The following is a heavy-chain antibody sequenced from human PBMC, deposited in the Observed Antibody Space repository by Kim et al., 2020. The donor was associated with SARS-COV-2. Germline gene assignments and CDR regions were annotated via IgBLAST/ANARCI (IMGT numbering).Heavy chain of an antibody. D-gene: IGHD3-22*01. CDR1: GFTFSSYS. CDR3: AREGASSTMIVVFHYFDY. V-gene: IGHV3-48*02. J-gene: IGHJ4*02. Sequence: GGSLRLSCAASGFTFSSYSMNWVRQAPGKGLEWVSYISSSSSTIYYADSVKGRFTISRDNAKNSLYLQMNSLRDEDTAVYYWAREGASSTMIVVFHYFDYWGQGTLVTVSS. CDR2: ISSSSSTI.